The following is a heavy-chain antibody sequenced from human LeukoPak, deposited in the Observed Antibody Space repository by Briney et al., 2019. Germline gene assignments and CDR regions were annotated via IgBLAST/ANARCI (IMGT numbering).Heavy chain of an antibody. D-gene: IGHD3-22*01. Sequence: GASVKVSCKASGYTFTSYYMHWVRQAPGQGLEWMGIINPSGGSTSYAQKFQGRVTMTRDTSTSTVYMELSSLRSGDTAVYYCARDVYDSSGSRANGMDVWGQGTTVTVSS. CDR3: ARDVYDSSGSRANGMDV. J-gene: IGHJ6*02. V-gene: IGHV1-46*01. CDR2: INPSGGST. CDR1: GYTFTSYY.